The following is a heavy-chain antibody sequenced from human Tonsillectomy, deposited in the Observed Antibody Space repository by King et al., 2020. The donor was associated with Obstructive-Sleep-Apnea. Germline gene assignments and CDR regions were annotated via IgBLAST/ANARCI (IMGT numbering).Heavy chain of an antibody. D-gene: IGHD6-13*01. J-gene: IGHJ4*02. V-gene: IGHV4-30-4*01. CDR2: IYYSGST. Sequence: QLQESGPGLVRPSQTLSLTCTVSGGSISSGDYYWSWIRQPPGKGLEWIGYIYYSGSTYYNPSLESRVSISVDTSKNQFSLKLTSVTAADTAVYYCAREKRETGYSSSWAEYWGQGTLVTVSS. CDR1: GGSISSGDYY. CDR3: AREKRETGYSSSWAEY.